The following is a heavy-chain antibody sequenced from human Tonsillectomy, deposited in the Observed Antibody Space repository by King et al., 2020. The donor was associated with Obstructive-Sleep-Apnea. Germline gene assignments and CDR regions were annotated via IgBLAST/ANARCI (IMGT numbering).Heavy chain of an antibody. CDR1: GFTFNNYA. CDR3: AKENSPYYGKSYFDF. D-gene: IGHD3-22*01. CDR2: MSGDGRST. J-gene: IGHJ4*02. Sequence: VQLVESGGTLVQPGGSLRLSCISSGFTFNNYALNWVRQAPGKGLEWVAAMSGDGRSTYYADSVKGRFTLSRDSSKKTLYLQMNSLRVEDTALYYCAKENSPYYGKSYFDFWGQGTLVTVSA. V-gene: IGHV3-23*04.